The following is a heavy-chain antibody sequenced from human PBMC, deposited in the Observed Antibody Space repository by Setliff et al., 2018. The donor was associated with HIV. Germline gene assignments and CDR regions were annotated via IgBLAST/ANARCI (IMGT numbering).Heavy chain of an antibody. CDR1: GYSISSGYY. J-gene: IGHJ4*02. CDR2: IYHSGST. CDR3: ARTLRAAAMGYFDY. V-gene: IGHV4-38-2*01. Sequence: PSETLSLTCAVSGYSISSGYYWGWTRQPTGKGLEWIGSIYHSGSTYNNPSLKSRVTISVDTSKNQFPLKLTSVTAADTAVYYCARTLRAAAMGYFDYWGQGTLVTVSS. D-gene: IGHD5-18*01.